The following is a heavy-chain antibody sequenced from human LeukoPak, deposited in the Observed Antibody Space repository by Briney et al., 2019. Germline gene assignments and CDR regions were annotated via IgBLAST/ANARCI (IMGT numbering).Heavy chain of an antibody. CDR2: ISSDGSIT. CDR3: ARPTTVTTISADAFDI. V-gene: IGHV3-74*01. CDR1: GFTFSTYW. D-gene: IGHD4-17*01. J-gene: IGHJ3*02. Sequence: PGGSLRLSCAASGFTFSTYWMHWVRQAPGKGLVWVSRISSDGSITGYADSVKGRFTISRDNAQNSLYLQMNSLRAEDSSVYYCARPTTVTTISADAFDIWGQGTMVTVSS.